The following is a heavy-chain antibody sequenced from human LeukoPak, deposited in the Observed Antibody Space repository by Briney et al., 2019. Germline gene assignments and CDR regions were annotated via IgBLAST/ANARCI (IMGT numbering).Heavy chain of an antibody. D-gene: IGHD3-10*01. Sequence: GASVKVSCKASGYTFTDYYMHWVRQAPGQGLEWMGWINPNSGGTYYAQQFQGRVTMTRDTSISTDYMELSRLTSDDTAVYYCARESIYYYGSGSYSKTFDYWGQGTLVTVSS. CDR3: ARESIYYYGSGSYSKTFDY. CDR2: INPNSGGT. V-gene: IGHV1-2*02. J-gene: IGHJ4*02. CDR1: GYTFTDYY.